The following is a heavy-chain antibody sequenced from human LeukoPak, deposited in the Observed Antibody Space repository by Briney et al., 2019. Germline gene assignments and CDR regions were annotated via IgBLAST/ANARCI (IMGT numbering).Heavy chain of an antibody. V-gene: IGHV3-73*01. CDR1: GFTFSGSA. D-gene: IGHD1-26*01. CDR3: TRDSGAYNWLDP. Sequence: AGSLKLSCAASGFTFSGSAIHWVRQSSGKGLEWVGHIDKKDNFYATTSSASVTGRFTISTDDSKNTAYLTMNTLKTEDTALYYCTRDSGAYNWLDPWGQGTLVTVSS. CDR2: IDKKDNFYAT. J-gene: IGHJ5*02.